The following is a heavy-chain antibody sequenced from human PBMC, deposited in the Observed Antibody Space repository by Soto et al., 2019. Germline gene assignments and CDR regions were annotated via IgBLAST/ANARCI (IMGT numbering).Heavy chain of an antibody. CDR3: ATPYGNAWYTY. J-gene: IGHJ4*02. CDR2: IFYSGST. D-gene: IGHD6-13*01. V-gene: IGHV4-39*01. CDR1: GDSVSSSYYY. Sequence: SETLSLTCTVSGDSVSSSYYYWGWIRQPPGKGLEWIGSIFYSGSTYYNQSLKSRVTISVDTSKNQFSLKLSSVTAADTAVYYCATPYGNAWYTYWGQGT.